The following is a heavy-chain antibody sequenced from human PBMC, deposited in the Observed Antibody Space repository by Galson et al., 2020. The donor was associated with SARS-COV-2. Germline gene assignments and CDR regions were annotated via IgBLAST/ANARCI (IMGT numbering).Heavy chain of an antibody. J-gene: IGHJ6*02. CDR3: ARRTSQYSSGWYYYGMDV. CDR1: GYSFTSYW. V-gene: IGHV5-51*01. Sequence: GESLKISCKGSGYSFTSYWIGWVRQMPGKGLEWMGIIYPGDSDTRYSPSFQGQVTISADKSISTAYLQWSSLKASDTAMYYCARRTSQYSSGWYYYGMDVWGQGTTVTVSS. CDR2: IYPGDSDT. D-gene: IGHD6-19*01.